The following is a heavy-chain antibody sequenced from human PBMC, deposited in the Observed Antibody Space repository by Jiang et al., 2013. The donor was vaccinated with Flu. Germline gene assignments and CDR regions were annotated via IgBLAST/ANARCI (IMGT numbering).Heavy chain of an antibody. CDR1: GGSISSYY. D-gene: IGHD1-26*01. Sequence: LLKPSETLSLTCTVSGGSISSYYWSWIRQPPGKGLEWIGYIYYSGSTNYNPSLKSRVTISVDMSKNQFSLKLSSVTAADTAVYYCARGSWELGYAFDIWGQGTMVTVSS. V-gene: IGHV4-59*01. J-gene: IGHJ3*02. CDR3: ARGSWELGYAFDI. CDR2: IYYSGST.